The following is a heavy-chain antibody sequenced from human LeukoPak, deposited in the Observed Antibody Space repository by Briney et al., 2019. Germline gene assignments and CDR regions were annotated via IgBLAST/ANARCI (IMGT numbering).Heavy chain of an antibody. CDR2: ISSSSSYI. Sequence: GGSLRLSCAASGFTFSSYSMNWVRQAPGKGLEWVSSISSSSSYIYYADSVKGRFTISRDNAKNSLYLQMNSLRAEDTAVYYCARDLAVAGSGLDYLGQGTLVTVSS. CDR3: ARDLAVAGSGLDY. J-gene: IGHJ4*02. V-gene: IGHV3-21*01. D-gene: IGHD6-19*01. CDR1: GFTFSSYS.